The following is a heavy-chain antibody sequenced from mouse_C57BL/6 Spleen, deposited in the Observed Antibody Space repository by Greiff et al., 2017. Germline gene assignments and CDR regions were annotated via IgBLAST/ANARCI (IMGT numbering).Heavy chain of an antibody. CDR2: ISNGGGST. V-gene: IGHV5-12*01. CDR3: ARQITTVVATDYAMDY. Sequence: EVMLVESGGGLVQPGGSLKLSCAASGFTFSDYYMYWVRQTPEKRLEWVAYISNGGGSTYYPDTVKGRFTISRDNAKNTLYLQMSLLKSEDTAMYYCARQITTVVATDYAMDYWGQGTSVTVSS. J-gene: IGHJ4*01. CDR1: GFTFSDYY. D-gene: IGHD1-1*01.